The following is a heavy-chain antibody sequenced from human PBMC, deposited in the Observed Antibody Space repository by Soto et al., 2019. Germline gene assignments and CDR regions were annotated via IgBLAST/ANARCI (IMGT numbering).Heavy chain of an antibody. D-gene: IGHD3-22*01. Sequence: VKVSCKASGYTFTSYAMHWVCQAPGQRLEWMGWINAGNGNTKYSQKFQGRVTITRDTSASTAYMGLSSLRSEDTAVYYCARAAGDSSGYYHDAFDIWGQGTMVTVSS. CDR2: INAGNGNT. CDR1: GYTFTSYA. V-gene: IGHV1-3*01. J-gene: IGHJ3*02. CDR3: ARAAGDSSGYYHDAFDI.